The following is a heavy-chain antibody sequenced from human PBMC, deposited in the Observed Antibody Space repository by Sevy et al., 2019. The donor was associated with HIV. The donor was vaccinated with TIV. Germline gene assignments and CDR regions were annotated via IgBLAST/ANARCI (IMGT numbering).Heavy chain of an antibody. Sequence: GGSLRLSCAASGFTFADYSMHWVRQAPGKGLEWVSVITWDGGSAYYAESVEGRFTISRDNIKDSLHLQMNSLRPDDTALYYCAKGRSVRYNHGTGTWIPDHWGPGTLVTVSS. CDR3: AKGRSVRYNHGTGTWIPDH. CDR1: GFTFADYS. D-gene: IGHD1-20*01. J-gene: IGHJ5*02. V-gene: IGHV3-43D*03. CDR2: ITWDGGSA.